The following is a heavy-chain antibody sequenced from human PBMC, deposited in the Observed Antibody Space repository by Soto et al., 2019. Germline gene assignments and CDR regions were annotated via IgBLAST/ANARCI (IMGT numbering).Heavy chain of an antibody. V-gene: IGHV3-7*01. CDR3: AKEPGPYYDSSGYYLD. J-gene: IGHJ4*02. D-gene: IGHD3-22*01. CDR1: GFTFITSF. CDR2: INQDGGGT. Sequence: GGSLRLSCVASGFTFITSFMGWVRQAPGKGLEWVANINQDGGGTYYVDSVEGRFTISRDNSKNTLYLQMNSLRAEDTAVYYCAKEPGPYYDSSGYYLDWGQGTLVTVSS.